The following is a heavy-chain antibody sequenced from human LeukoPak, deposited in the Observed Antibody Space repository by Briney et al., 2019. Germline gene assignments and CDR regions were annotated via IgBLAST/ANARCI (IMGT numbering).Heavy chain of an antibody. J-gene: IGHJ4*02. CDR3: AREYESGYSSSWYLPQHYFDY. D-gene: IGHD6-13*01. CDR2: IYHIGST. CDR1: GYSISSGYY. Sequence: SETLSLTCAVSGYSISSGYYWGWIRQPPGKGLEWIGSIYHIGSTYYNPSLKSRVTISVDTSKNQFSLKLSSVTAADTAVYYCAREYESGYSSSWYLPQHYFDYWGQGTLVTVSS. V-gene: IGHV4-38-2*02.